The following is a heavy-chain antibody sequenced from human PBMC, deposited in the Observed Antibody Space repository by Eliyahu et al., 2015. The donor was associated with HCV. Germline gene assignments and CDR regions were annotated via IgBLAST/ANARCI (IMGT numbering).Heavy chain of an antibody. J-gene: IGHJ4*02. CDR1: GFSLSASGVG. Sequence: QITLKESGPTLVKPTQTLTLTCTFSGFSLSASGVGVGWIRQPPGKALEWLALIYWNDNKRYSPSLKSRLAITKDTSKNQVVLTMTNMDPVDTATYYCAHSHIWTISWFYFDFWGQGTLLTVSS. CDR2: IYWNDNK. V-gene: IGHV2-5*01. D-gene: IGHD2-21*01. CDR3: AHSHIWTISWFYFDF.